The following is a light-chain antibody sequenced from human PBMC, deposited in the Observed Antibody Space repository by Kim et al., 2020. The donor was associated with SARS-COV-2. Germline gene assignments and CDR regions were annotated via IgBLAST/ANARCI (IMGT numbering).Light chain of an antibody. CDR2: AAS. CDR3: QKYYNAPS. J-gene: IGKJ1*01. V-gene: IGKV1-27*01. CDR1: QDISNY. Sequence: DGQMTQSPSSLSASVGDRVTIACRASQDISNYLAWYQQKPGNVPKLMIYAASTLQSGVPSRFSGTGSGTDFPLTISILQPEDVATYCCQKYYNAPSFGEGTKVDIK.